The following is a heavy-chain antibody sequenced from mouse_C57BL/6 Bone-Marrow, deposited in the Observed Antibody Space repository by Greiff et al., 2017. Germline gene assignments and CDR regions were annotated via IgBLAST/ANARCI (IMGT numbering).Heavy chain of an antibody. J-gene: IGHJ3*01. CDR3: ARSATVVAPFAY. D-gene: IGHD1-1*01. Sequence: VKLMESGAELVRPGTSVKVSCKASGYAFTNYLIEWVKQRPGQGLEWIGVINPGSGGTNYNEKFKGKATLTADKSSSTAYMQLSSLTSEDSAVYFGARSATVVAPFAYWGQGTLVTVSA. CDR1: GYAFTNYL. V-gene: IGHV1-54*01. CDR2: INPGSGGT.